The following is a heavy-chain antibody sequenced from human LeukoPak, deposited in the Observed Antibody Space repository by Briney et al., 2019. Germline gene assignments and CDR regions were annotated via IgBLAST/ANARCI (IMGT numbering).Heavy chain of an antibody. CDR2: GYYFGSA. J-gene: IGHJ3*02. CDR1: GGSFTTIDYY. V-gene: IGHV4-39*07. Sequence: SETLSLTCVVSGGSFTTIDYYWAWIRQTPGKGLEWIGSGYYFGSAYYNPSLRGRVTISLDTTNNLFFLKMTSVTAADTAVYYCARQGGSPREDAFDIWGQGTMVTVSS. CDR3: ARQGGSPREDAFDI. D-gene: IGHD1-26*01.